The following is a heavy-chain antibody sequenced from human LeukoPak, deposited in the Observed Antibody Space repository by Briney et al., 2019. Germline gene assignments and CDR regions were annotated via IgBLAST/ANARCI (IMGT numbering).Heavy chain of an antibody. D-gene: IGHD3-10*01. CDR3: ARVDYGSGSCCKTFDY. J-gene: IGHJ4*02. Sequence: SETLSLTCAVSGDSISSSNWWSWVRQPPGKGLEWIGEIYHSGSTNYNPSLKSRVTISVDKSKNQFSLKLSSVTAADTAVYYCARVDYGSGSCCKTFDYWGQGTLVTVSS. CDR1: GDSISSSNW. CDR2: IYHSGST. V-gene: IGHV4-4*02.